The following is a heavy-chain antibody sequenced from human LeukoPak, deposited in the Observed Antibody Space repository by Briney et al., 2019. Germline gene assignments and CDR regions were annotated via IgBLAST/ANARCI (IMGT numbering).Heavy chain of an antibody. CDR2: INHSGST. J-gene: IGHJ4*02. CDR1: GGSFSGYY. Sequence: SETLSLTCAVYGGSFSGYYWSWIRQPPGKGLEWIGEINHSGSTNYNPSLKSRVTISVDTSKNQFSLKLSSVTAADTAVYYCARGDLVWGDLSLFPYWGRGTWVTVS. CDR3: ARGDLVWGDLSLFPY. V-gene: IGHV4-34*01. D-gene: IGHD3-16*02.